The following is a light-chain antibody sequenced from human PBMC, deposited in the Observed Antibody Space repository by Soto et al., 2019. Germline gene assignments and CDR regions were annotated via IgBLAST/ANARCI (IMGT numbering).Light chain of an antibody. CDR1: SSNIGAGYD. CDR2: GNS. J-gene: IGLJ1*01. CDR3: QSYDSSLRVYV. V-gene: IGLV1-40*01. Sequence: QSVLTQPPSVSGAPGQRVTISCTGSSSNIGAGYDVHWYQQLPGTAPKLLISGNSNRPSGVPDRFSGSKSGTSASLAITGLQAEDEADYYCQSYDSSLRVYVVGTGTKLTVL.